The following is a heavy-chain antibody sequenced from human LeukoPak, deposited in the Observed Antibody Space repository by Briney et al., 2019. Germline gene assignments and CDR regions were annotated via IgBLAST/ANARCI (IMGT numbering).Heavy chain of an antibody. Sequence: KASETLSLTCAVYGGPFSGYYWSWIRQPPGKGLEWIGEINHSGSTNYNPSLKSRVTISVDTSKNQFSLKLSSVTAADTAVYYCARGTPPTYYYDSSGYPGAYYFDYWGQGTLVTVSS. J-gene: IGHJ4*02. D-gene: IGHD3-22*01. CDR1: GGPFSGYY. CDR3: ARGTPPTYYYDSSGYPGAYYFDY. V-gene: IGHV4-34*01. CDR2: INHSGST.